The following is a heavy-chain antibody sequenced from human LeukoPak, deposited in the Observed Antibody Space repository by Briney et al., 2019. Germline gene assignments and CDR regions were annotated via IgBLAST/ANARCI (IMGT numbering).Heavy chain of an antibody. V-gene: IGHV3-74*01. CDR1: GFTFRSYW. CDR3: AKSTSFDY. CDR2: IKTDGSST. Sequence: GGSLRLSCAASGFTFRSYWMHWVRQAPGKGLVWVSRIKTDGSSTTYADFVKGRFTISRDNAKNTLYLQMNSLRAEDTAVYYCAKSTSFDYWGQGTLVTVSS. J-gene: IGHJ4*02.